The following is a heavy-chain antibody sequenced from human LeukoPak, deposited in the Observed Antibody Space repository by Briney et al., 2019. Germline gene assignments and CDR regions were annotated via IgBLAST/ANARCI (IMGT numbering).Heavy chain of an antibody. CDR1: GGTFSSYA. J-gene: IGHJ4*02. D-gene: IGHD1-26*01. Sequence: SVKVSCKASGGTFSSYAISWVRQAPGQGLEWMGRIIPILGIANYAQKFQGRVTTTADKSTSTAYMELSSLRSEDTAVYYCARDQSGSYYSGFDYWGQGTLVTVSS. CDR2: IIPILGIA. CDR3: ARDQSGSYYSGFDY. V-gene: IGHV1-69*04.